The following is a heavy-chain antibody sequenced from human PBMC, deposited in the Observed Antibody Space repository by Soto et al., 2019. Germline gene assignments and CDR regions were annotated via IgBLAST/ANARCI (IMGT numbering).Heavy chain of an antibody. J-gene: IGHJ6*02. V-gene: IGHV1-69*13. CDR3: ARALVDVEMATIAVVYYYGMDV. CDR1: GGTFSSYA. CDR2: IIPIFGTA. Sequence: ASVKVSCKASGGTFSSYAISWVRQAPGQGLEWMGGIIPIFGTANYAQKFQGRVTITADESTSTAYMELSSLRSEDTAVYYCARALVDVEMATIAVVYYYGMDVWGQGTTVTVSS. D-gene: IGHD2-21*01.